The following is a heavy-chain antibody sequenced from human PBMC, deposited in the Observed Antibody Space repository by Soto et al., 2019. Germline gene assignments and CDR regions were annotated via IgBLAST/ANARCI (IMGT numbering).Heavy chain of an antibody. J-gene: IGHJ4*02. D-gene: IGHD2-15*01. CDR3: GKGLSIAAIDY. V-gene: IGHV3-9*01. Sequence: EVQLVESGGGLVQPGRSLRLSCTASGFTFDDYAMHWVRQAPGTGLEWVSGITWNRDNIGYADSVRGRFTISRDNARNSLYLQMNSLRAEDTALYFCGKGLSIAAIDYWGQGTLVTVSS. CDR2: ITWNRDNI. CDR1: GFTFDDYA.